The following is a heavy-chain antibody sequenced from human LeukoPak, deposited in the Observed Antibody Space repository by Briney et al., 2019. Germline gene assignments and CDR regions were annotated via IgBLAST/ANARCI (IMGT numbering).Heavy chain of an antibody. Sequence: ASVKVSCKASGYTFTGYYMHWVRQAPGQGLEWMGWINPNSGGTNYAQKFQGRVTMTRDTSIGTAYMELSRLRSDDTAVYYCARTVADTGWFDPWGQGTLVTVSS. V-gene: IGHV1-2*02. D-gene: IGHD4-23*01. CDR3: ARTVADTGWFDP. CDR1: GYTFTGYY. J-gene: IGHJ5*02. CDR2: INPNSGGT.